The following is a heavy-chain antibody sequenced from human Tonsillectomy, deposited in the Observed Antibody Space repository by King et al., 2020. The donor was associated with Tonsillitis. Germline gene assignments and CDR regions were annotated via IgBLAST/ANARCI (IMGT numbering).Heavy chain of an antibody. J-gene: IGHJ4*02. CDR1: GFTFSSYA. Sequence: VQLVESGGGLVQPGGSLRLSCAASGFTFSSYAMSWVRQAPGKGLEWVSVIYSAGSSTYYADSVKGRFTISRDNSKNTLYLQMNSLRAEDTAVYYCAKYAPFSYYYDGGAKHFDYWGQGTLVTVSS. V-gene: IGHV3-23*03. CDR3: AKYAPFSYYYDGGAKHFDY. D-gene: IGHD3-22*01. CDR2: IYSAGSST.